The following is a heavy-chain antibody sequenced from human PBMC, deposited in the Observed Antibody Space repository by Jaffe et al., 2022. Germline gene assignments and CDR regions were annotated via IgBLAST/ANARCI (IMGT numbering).Heavy chain of an antibody. CDR1: GFTFSSYG. V-gene: IGHV3-30*02. J-gene: IGHJ5*02. Sequence: QVQLVESGGGVVQPGGSLRLSCAASGFTFSSYGMHWVRQAPGKGLEWVAFIRYDGSNKYYADSVKGRFTISRDNSKNTLYLQMNSLRAEDTAVYYCAKDLGYCSGGSCRTGMNWFDPWGQGTLVTVSS. CDR2: IRYDGSNK. D-gene: IGHD2-15*01. CDR3: AKDLGYCSGGSCRTGMNWFDP.